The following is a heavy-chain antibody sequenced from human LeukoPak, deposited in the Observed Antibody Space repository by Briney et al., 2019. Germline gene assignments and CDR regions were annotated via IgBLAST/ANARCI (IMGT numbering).Heavy chain of an antibody. CDR3: ARDRGGLSPYFDY. Sequence: SETLSLTCTVSGGSISSGSYYWSWIRQPAGKGLEWIGRIYTSGSTNYNPSLKSRVTISVDTSKNQFSLKLSSVTAGDTAVYYCARDRGGLSPYFDYWGQGTLVTVSS. CDR2: IYTSGST. D-gene: IGHD3-16*01. CDR1: GGSISSGSYY. V-gene: IGHV4-61*02. J-gene: IGHJ4*02.